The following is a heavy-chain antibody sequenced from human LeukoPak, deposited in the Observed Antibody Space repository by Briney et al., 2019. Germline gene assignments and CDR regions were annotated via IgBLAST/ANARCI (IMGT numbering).Heavy chain of an antibody. CDR2: ISYDGSNK. D-gene: IGHD2-21*02. CDR3: ARDLSNVVVTANGFGPFDY. Sequence: PGGSLRLSCAASGFTFSSYAMHWVRQAPGKGLEWVAVISYDGSNKYYADSVKGRFTISRDNSKNTLYLQMNSLRAEDTAVYYCARDLSNVVVTANGFGPFDYWGQGTLVTVSS. CDR1: GFTFSSYA. V-gene: IGHV3-30*04. J-gene: IGHJ4*02.